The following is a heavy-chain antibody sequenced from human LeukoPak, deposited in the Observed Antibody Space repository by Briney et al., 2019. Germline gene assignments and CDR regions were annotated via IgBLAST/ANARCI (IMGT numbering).Heavy chain of an antibody. CDR3: TRDRAHQWEPLEAAGY. Sequence: PGGSLRLSCTASGFTFGDYAMSWVRQAPGKGLEWVGFIRSKAYGGTTEYAASVKGRFTISRDDSKSIAYLQMNSLKTEDTAVYYCTRDRAHQWEPLEAAGYWGQGTLVTVSS. CDR2: IRSKAYGGTT. D-gene: IGHD1-26*01. CDR1: GFTFGDYA. V-gene: IGHV3-49*04. J-gene: IGHJ4*02.